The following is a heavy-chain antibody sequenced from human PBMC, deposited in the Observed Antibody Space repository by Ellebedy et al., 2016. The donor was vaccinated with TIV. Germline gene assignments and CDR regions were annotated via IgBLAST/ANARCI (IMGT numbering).Heavy chain of an antibody. CDR3: ARDQGWTGGATTRFDY. V-gene: IGHV3-7*01. CDR1: GFTFSSYG. CDR2: IKQEGYDQ. Sequence: GESLKISCAASGFTFSSYGMHWVRQAPGKGLEWVASIKQEGYDQSYVDSVEGRFTISRDNAKSSLYLQMTSLRAEDTAVYYCARDQGWTGGATTRFDYWGQGTLVTVSS. J-gene: IGHJ4*02. D-gene: IGHD1-1*01.